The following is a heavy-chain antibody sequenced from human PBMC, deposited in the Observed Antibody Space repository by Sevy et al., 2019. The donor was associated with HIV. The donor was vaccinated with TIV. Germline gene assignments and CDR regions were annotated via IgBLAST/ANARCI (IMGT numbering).Heavy chain of an antibody. CDR2: ISKSGSTT. J-gene: IGHJ4*02. D-gene: IGHD1-1*01. CDR1: GFTFSHHN. V-gene: IGHV3-48*02. CDR3: AREENRELETIALDS. Sequence: GRSLRLSCAASGFTFSHHNMNWVRQAPGKGLEWMSYISKSGSTTYFADSVRGRFTISRDNAKNPFFLEMHSLTDEDTALYYCAREENRELETIALDSWGRGIQVTVSS.